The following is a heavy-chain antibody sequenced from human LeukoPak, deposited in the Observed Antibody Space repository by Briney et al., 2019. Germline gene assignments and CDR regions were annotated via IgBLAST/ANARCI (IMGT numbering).Heavy chain of an antibody. CDR3: ARQQGGYGYFPNDY. CDR1: GFIFSSYS. V-gene: IGHV3-21*01. D-gene: IGHD5-18*01. Sequence: GGSLRLSCAASGFIFSSYSMNWVRQAPGKGLGWVSSISSSSSYIYYADSVKGRFTISRDNAKNSLYLQMNSLRAEDTAVYYCARQQGGYGYFPNDYWGQGTLVTVSS. CDR2: ISSSSSYI. J-gene: IGHJ4*02.